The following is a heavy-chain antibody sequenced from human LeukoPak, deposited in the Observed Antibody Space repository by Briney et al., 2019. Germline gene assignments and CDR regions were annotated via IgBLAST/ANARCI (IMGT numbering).Heavy chain of an antibody. CDR2: IYYSGST. Sequence: SETLSLTCAVYGGSFSGYYWSWIRQPPGKGLEWIGYIYYSGSTNYNPSLKSRVTISVDTSKNQFSLKLSSVTAADTAVYYCARGRPSDYWGQGTLVTVSS. CDR1: GGSFSGYY. CDR3: ARGRPSDY. V-gene: IGHV4-59*01. J-gene: IGHJ4*02.